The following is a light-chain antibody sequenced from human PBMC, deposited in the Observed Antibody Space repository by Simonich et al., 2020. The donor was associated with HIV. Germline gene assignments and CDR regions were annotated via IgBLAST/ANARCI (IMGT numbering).Light chain of an antibody. CDR3: QQYHNVPLT. Sequence: DIQMTQSPSSLSASVGDRVPITCRASQGISNSLAWYQQKPGKAPKLLIFDASNLETGVASRFSGSASGTDFTFAISSLQPEDIATYFCQQYHNVPLTFAGGTKVEIK. CDR1: QGISNS. V-gene: IGKV1-33*01. J-gene: IGKJ4*01. CDR2: DAS.